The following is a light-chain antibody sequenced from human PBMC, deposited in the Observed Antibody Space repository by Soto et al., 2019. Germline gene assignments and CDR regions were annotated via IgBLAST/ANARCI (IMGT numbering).Light chain of an antibody. CDR3: CSYAGSSASYV. J-gene: IGLJ1*01. CDR1: SSDVGSYNL. CDR2: EGT. V-gene: IGLV2-23*01. Sequence: QSALTQPASVSGSSGQSSTISCTGTSSDVGSYNLVSWYQHHPGKAPKLMIYEGTKRPSGVSNRFSASKSGNTASLTISGLQAEDEADYYCCSYAGSSASYVFGTGTKVTVL.